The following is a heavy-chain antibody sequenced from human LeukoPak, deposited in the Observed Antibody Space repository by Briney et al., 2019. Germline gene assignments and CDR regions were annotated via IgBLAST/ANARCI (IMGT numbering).Heavy chain of an antibody. CDR1: GFTFDDYA. V-gene: IGHV3-9*03. CDR2: ISWNSGSI. Sequence: GRSLRLSCAASGFTFDDYAMHWVRHAPGKGLEWVSGISWNSGSIGYADSVKGRFTISRDNAKNSLYLQMNSLRAEDMALYYCAKDKSRFLEWLSFDYWGQGTLVTVSS. J-gene: IGHJ4*02. CDR3: AKDKSRFLEWLSFDY. D-gene: IGHD3-3*01.